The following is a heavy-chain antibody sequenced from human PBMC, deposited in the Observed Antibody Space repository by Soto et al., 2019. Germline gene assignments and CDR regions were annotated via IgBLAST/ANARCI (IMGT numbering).Heavy chain of an antibody. CDR3: VREGRSSTSCNTGCAFDI. J-gene: IGHJ3*02. V-gene: IGHV3-11*01. D-gene: IGHD2-2*02. CDR1: GFTSWDYD. CDR2: ISRSGNTM. Sequence: GGSLRLSCAASGFTSWDYDMSWIRQAPGKGLEWVSYISRSGNTMYYGDYVKGRFAISRDNAENSVFLQMISLRAEDTAVYYCVREGRSSTSCNTGCAFDIWGQGTMVTVSS.